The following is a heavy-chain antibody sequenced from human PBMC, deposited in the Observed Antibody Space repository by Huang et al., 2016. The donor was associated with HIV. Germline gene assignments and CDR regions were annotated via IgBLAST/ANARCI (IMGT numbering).Heavy chain of an antibody. J-gene: IGHJ4*02. V-gene: IGHV4-39*01. CDR1: GGSIRSDNYY. CDR3: ARLPGSITMIRGVITDPY. D-gene: IGHD3-10*01. Sequence: QLQLQESGPGLVKPSETLSLTCTVSGGSIRSDNYYWGWIRQPPGKGLEWIGSIYYSGSTYDHPSLKSLVTITVDTSKNQFSLKMRSVTAADTAVYYCARLPGSITMIRGVITDPYWGQGTLVTVSS. CDR2: IYYSGST.